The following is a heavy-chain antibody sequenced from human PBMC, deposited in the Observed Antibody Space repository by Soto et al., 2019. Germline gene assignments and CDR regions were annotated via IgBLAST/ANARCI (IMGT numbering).Heavy chain of an antibody. J-gene: IGHJ6*02. Sequence: QTLSLTCAISGDSVSSNIAAWNWVRQSPSRGLEWLGRTYYRSKWYDDYAVSVKSRITISPDTSKNQFSLHLKSVTPEDTAVYYCARGAGRGYCSGNTCYSPYNYYGMDVWGQGTIVTVSS. CDR2: TYYRSKWYD. CDR3: ARGAGRGYCSGNTCYSPYNYYGMDV. CDR1: GDSVSSNIAA. D-gene: IGHD2-15*01. V-gene: IGHV6-1*01.